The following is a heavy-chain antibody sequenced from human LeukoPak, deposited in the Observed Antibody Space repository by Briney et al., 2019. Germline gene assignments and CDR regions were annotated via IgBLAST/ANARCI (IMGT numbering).Heavy chain of an antibody. CDR3: ARDQGYNWNPGPLDY. V-gene: IGHV3-53*01. D-gene: IGHD1-20*01. Sequence: NPGGSLRLSCAASGFTVSSNYMSWVRQAPGKGLEWVSVIYSGGSTYYADSVKGRFTISRDNSKNTLYLRMNSLRAEDTAVYYCARDQGYNWNPGPLDYWGPGTLVTVSS. CDR1: GFTVSSNY. J-gene: IGHJ4*02. CDR2: IYSGGST.